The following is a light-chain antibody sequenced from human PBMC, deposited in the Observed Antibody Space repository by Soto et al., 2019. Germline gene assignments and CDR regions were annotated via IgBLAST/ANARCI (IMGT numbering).Light chain of an antibody. CDR2: DNS. J-gene: IGLJ2*01. Sequence: QSVLTQPPTVSAAPGQRITISCSGGSSDIGSNYVYWYQQFPGTAPKLLIYDNSLRPSGIPDRFSGSKSGTSATLAITGLQTGDEAGYYCGTWDSSLSAGLFGGGTKLTVL. CDR1: SSDIGSNY. CDR3: GTWDSSLSAGL. V-gene: IGLV1-51*01.